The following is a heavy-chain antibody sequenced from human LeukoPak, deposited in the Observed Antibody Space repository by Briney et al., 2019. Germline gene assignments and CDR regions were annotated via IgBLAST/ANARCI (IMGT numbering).Heavy chain of an antibody. D-gene: IGHD1-26*01. CDR3: AKFVGANDAFDI. J-gene: IGHJ3*02. CDR2: IRYDGSNK. CDR1: AFTFSYYG. V-gene: IGHV3-30*02. Sequence: PGGSLRLSCEASAFTFSYYGMHWVRQAPGKGLEWVAFIRYDGSNKYYADSVKGRFTISRDNSKNTLYLQMNSLRAEDTAVYYCAKFVGANDAFDIWGQGTMVTVSS.